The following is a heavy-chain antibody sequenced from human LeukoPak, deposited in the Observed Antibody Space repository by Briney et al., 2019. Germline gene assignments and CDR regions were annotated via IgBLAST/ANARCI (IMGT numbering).Heavy chain of an antibody. V-gene: IGHV4-34*01. Sequence: SETLSLTCAVYGGSFSGYYWSWVRQPPGKGLEWIGEINNSGSTKYNTSLTSLVTISVDTSHNQFSLKLSSVTAADTAVYYCASKNRGYSGYDWCALFLFDPWGQGTLVTVSS. D-gene: IGHD5-12*01. CDR3: ASKNRGYSGYDWCALFLFDP. CDR1: GGSFSGYY. J-gene: IGHJ5*02. CDR2: INNSGST.